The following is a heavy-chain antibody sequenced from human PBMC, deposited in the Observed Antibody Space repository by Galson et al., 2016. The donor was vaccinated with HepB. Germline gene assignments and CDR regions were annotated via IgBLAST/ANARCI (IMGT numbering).Heavy chain of an antibody. J-gene: IGHJ4*02. D-gene: IGHD3-16*01. CDR2: IYGGGTT. CDR1: GFSVNNNY. Sequence: SLRLSCAASGFSVNNNYMTWVRQAPGKGLEWVSVIYGGGTTYFADSVKGRFTMSRDTSKNTLYLQMNSLRAEDTAVHYCASHGGSPSGLLGATEGLDYWGLGTLVTVSS. V-gene: IGHV3-53*01. CDR3: ASHGGSPSGLLGATEGLDY.